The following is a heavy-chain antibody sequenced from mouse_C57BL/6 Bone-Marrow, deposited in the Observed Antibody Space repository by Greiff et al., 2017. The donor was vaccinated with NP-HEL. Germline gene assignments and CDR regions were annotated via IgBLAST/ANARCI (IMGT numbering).Heavy chain of an antibody. Sequence: EVKLMESGGGLVQPGGSMKLSCVASGFTFSNYWMNWVRQSPEKGLEWVAQIRLKSDNYATHYAESVKGRFTISRDDSKSSVYLQMNNLRAEDTGIYYCTTASYYSNYGYAMDYWGQGTSVTVSS. CDR1: GFTFSNYW. CDR2: IRLKSDNYAT. V-gene: IGHV6-3*01. J-gene: IGHJ4*01. D-gene: IGHD2-5*01. CDR3: TTASYYSNYGYAMDY.